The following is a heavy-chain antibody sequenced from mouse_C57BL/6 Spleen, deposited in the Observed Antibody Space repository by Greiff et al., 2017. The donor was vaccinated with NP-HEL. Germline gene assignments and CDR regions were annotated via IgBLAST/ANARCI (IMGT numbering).Heavy chain of an antibody. V-gene: IGHV1-19*01. J-gene: IGHJ4*01. D-gene: IGHD1-1*01. CDR3: AFTTVVATNAMDY. CDR1: GYTFTDYY. CDR2: INPYNGGT. Sequence: EVQLQQSGPVLVKPGASVKMSCKASGYTFTDYYMNWVKQSHGKSLEWIGVINPYNGGTSYNQKFKGKATLTVDKSSSTAYMELNSLTSEDSAVYYCAFTTVVATNAMDYWGQGTSVTVSS.